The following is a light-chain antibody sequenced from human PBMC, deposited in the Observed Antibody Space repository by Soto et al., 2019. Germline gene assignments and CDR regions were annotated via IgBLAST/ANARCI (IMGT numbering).Light chain of an antibody. J-gene: IGKJ1*01. Sequence: EIVMTQSPATLSVSPGGRATLSCRASQSISGTLAWYQQKPGQAPRLLIYGASTRATSFPARFSGSGSGTDFPLTISRLQSEYFAFYYCQQYNNWPWTFGQGTKVEIK. CDR1: QSISGT. CDR3: QQYNNWPWT. CDR2: GAS. V-gene: IGKV3-15*01.